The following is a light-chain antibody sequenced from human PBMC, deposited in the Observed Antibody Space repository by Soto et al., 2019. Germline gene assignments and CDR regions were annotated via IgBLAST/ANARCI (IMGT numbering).Light chain of an antibody. CDR2: AAS. CDR1: QSIDTF. Sequence: DLQMTQSPSSLSASVGDRVTITCRASQSIDTFVNWYQQKPGKAPNLLIYAASRLQSGIPSWCSCSGSGTDFTLTITTLQPEGLATYYGQQSYGTPYNFGQGTKLEIK. CDR3: QQSYGTPYN. J-gene: IGKJ2*01. V-gene: IGKV1-39*01.